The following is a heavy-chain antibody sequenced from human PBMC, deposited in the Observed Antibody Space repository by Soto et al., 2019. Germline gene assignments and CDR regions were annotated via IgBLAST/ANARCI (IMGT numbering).Heavy chain of an antibody. CDR1: GYTLTELS. CDR2: FDPEDGET. J-gene: IGHJ3*02. D-gene: IGHD2-15*01. CDR3: ATVVGRCYSCGAFDI. V-gene: IGHV1-24*01. Sequence: ASVKVSCKVSGYTLTELSMHWVRQAPGKGLEWMGGFDPEDGETIYAQKFQGRVTMTEDTSTDTAYMELSSLRSEDTAVYYCATVVGRCYSCGAFDIWGQGTMVTVSS.